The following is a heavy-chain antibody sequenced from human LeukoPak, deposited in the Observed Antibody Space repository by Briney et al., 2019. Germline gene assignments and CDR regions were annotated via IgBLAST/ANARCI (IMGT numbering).Heavy chain of an antibody. D-gene: IGHD3-22*01. CDR1: GYSFTSYW. V-gene: IGHV5-51*01. CDR2: IYPGDSDT. CDR3: ARLTYYYDSSGYYLDY. Sequence: GESLKISCKGSGYSFTSYWIGWVRQMPGKGLEWMGIIYPGDSDTRYSPPFQGQVTISADKSISTAYLQWSSLKASDTAMYYCARLTYYYDSSGYYLDYWGQGTLVTVSS. J-gene: IGHJ4*02.